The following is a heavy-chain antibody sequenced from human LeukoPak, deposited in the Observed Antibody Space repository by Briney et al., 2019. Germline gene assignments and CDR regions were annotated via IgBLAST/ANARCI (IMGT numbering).Heavy chain of an antibody. Sequence: GGSLRLSRAASGFTFSSHWMSWVRQAPGKGLEWVANIKQDGSEKYYVDSVKGRFTISRDNAKNSLYLQMNSLRAEDTAVYYRARCQTYSYGSDYWGQGTLVTVSS. J-gene: IGHJ4*02. V-gene: IGHV3-7*01. D-gene: IGHD5-18*01. CDR3: ARCQTYSYGSDY. CDR2: IKQDGSEK. CDR1: GFTFSSHW.